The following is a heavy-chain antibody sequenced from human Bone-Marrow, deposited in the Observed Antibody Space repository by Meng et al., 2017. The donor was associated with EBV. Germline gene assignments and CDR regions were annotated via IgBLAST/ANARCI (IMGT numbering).Heavy chain of an antibody. CDR1: GFTFSIYW. J-gene: IGHJ4*02. D-gene: IGHD4-17*01. CDR2: INSDGSST. V-gene: IGHV3-74*01. CDR3: ARDPYIYGDYGRGDY. Sequence: EVQLVESGGGVVQPGGSLRFSCAASGFTFSIYWMHWVRQAPGKGLVWVSRINSDGSSTSYADSVKGRFTISRDNAKNTLYLQMNSLRAEDTAVYYCARDPYIYGDYGRGDYWGQGTLVTVAS.